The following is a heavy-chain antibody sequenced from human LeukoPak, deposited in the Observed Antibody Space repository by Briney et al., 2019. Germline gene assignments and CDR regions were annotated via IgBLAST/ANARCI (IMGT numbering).Heavy chain of an antibody. J-gene: IGHJ6*03. CDR2: INHSGST. Sequence: PSEILSLTCAVYGGSFSGYYWSWIRQPPGKGLEWIGEINHSGSTNYNPSLKSRVTISVDTSKNQFSLKLSSVTAADTAVYYCARQNGGSWNYYYYMDVWGKGTTVTVSS. D-gene: IGHD1-26*01. CDR3: ARQNGGSWNYYYYMDV. V-gene: IGHV4-34*01. CDR1: GGSFSGYY.